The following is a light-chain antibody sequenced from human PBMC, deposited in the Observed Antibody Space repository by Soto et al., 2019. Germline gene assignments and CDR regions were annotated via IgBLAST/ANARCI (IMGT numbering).Light chain of an antibody. CDR1: SSDVGGYNY. CDR2: DVS. Sequence: QSALTQPASVSGSPGQSITISCTGTSSDVGGYNYVSWYQQHPGKAPKLMIYDVSNRPSGVSNRFSGYKSGNTASLTISGRQAEDEADYYCSSYTSSSTLWVFGGGTKRTVL. V-gene: IGLV2-14*01. J-gene: IGLJ3*02. CDR3: SSYTSSSTLWV.